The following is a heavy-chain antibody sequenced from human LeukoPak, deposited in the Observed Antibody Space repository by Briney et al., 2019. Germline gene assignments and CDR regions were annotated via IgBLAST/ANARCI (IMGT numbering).Heavy chain of an antibody. V-gene: IGHV4-34*01. CDR2: INHSGST. CDR1: GGSFSGYY. J-gene: IGHJ5*02. D-gene: IGHD3-9*01. CDR3: ARRVLRYFDWLSEYNWFDP. Sequence: PSETLSLTCAVYGGSFSGYYWSWIRQPPGKGLEWIGEINHSGSTNYNPSLKSRVTISVDTSKNQFSLKLSSVTAADTAVYYCARRVLRYFDWLSEYNWFDPWGQGTLVTVSS.